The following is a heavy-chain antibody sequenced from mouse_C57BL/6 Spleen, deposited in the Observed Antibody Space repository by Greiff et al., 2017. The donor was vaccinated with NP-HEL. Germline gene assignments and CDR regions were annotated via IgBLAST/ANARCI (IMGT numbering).Heavy chain of an antibody. CDR3: ARRIYYSSSLDY. Sequence: QVQLQQPGAELVMPGASVKLSCKASGYTFTSYWMHWVKQRPGQGLEWIGEIDPSDSYTNYNQKFKGKSTLTVDKSSSTAYMQLSSLTSEDSAVYYCARRIYYSSSLDYWGKGTTLTVSS. V-gene: IGHV1-69*01. D-gene: IGHD1-1*01. CDR2: IDPSDSYT. J-gene: IGHJ2*01. CDR1: GYTFTSYW.